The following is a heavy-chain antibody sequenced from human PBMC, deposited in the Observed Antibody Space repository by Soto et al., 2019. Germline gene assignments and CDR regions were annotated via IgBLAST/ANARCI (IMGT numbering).Heavy chain of an antibody. J-gene: IGHJ4*02. Sequence: GGSLRLSCEASGFTFSGFDMHWVRQPTGKGLEWVSSIGTAGDTYYAVSVKGRFTISRDNAKNSLSLQMNSLRAGDMAVYFCAKSKEIGTHFFDSWGQGTPVTVS. CDR1: GFTFSGFD. CDR2: IGTAGDT. V-gene: IGHV3-13*01. CDR3: AKSKEIGTHFFDS. D-gene: IGHD6-13*01.